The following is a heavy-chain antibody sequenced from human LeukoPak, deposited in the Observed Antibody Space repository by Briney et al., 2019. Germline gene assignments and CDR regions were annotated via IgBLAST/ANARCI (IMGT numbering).Heavy chain of an antibody. CDR3: AKDRFFNNFWSGPSPFDY. D-gene: IGHD3-3*01. CDR2: ISGSGGST. CDR1: GFTFSSYA. J-gene: IGHJ4*02. Sequence: GGSLRLSCAASGFTFSSYAMSWVRQAPGKGLEWVSAISGSGGSTYYADSVKGRFTISRDNSKNTLYLQMNSLRAEDTAVYYCAKDRFFNNFWSGPSPFDYWGQGTLVTVSS. V-gene: IGHV3-23*01.